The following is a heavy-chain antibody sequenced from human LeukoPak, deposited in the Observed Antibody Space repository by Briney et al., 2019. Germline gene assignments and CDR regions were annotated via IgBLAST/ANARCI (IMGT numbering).Heavy chain of an antibody. D-gene: IGHD3-22*01. CDR2: INGGGGST. Sequence: PGGSLRLSCAASGFTFSSYAMSWVRQAPGKGLDWVSSINGGGGSTYYADSVKGRFTISRDNSKNTLYLQMNSLRAEDTAVYYCAKDQNYYDSSGWDYWGQGTLVTVSS. CDR3: AKDQNYYDSSGWDY. V-gene: IGHV3-23*01. CDR1: GFTFSSYA. J-gene: IGHJ4*02.